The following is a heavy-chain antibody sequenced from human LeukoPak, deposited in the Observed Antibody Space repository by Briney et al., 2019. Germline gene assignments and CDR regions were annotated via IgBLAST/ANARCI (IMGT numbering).Heavy chain of an antibody. D-gene: IGHD5-24*01. CDR3: ARASDPWLQLT. Sequence: PGGSLRLSCAASEFTFSTYSMHWVRQAPGKGLEWVGNIKKDGSEKRYADSVRGRFSISRDNAQTSLYLQMNSLRAEDTAVYYCARASDPWLQLTWGQGTLVSVSS. CDR1: EFTFSTYS. CDR2: IKKDGSEK. V-gene: IGHV3-7*05. J-gene: IGHJ5*02.